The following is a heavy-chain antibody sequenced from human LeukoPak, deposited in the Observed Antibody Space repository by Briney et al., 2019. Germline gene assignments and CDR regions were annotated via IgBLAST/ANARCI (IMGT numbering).Heavy chain of an antibody. V-gene: IGHV5-51*01. D-gene: IGHD2-2*01. CDR2: IYPGDFDT. CDR1: GYSFTSYW. J-gene: IGHJ6*03. Sequence: GESLKISCHGSGYSFTSYWIGWVRQMPGKGLEWKGIIYPGDFDTRYSTSFQGQVTTSADKSISTAYPQWSSLKASDTAMYYCARLVVTEYYYMDVWGKGTTVTVSS. CDR3: ARLVVTEYYYMDV.